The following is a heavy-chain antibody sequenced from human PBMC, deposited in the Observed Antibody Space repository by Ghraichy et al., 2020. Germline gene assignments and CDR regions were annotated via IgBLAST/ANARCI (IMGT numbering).Heavy chain of an antibody. D-gene: IGHD3-10*01. V-gene: IGHV4-61*01. CDR1: RGSVSSSSYY. CDR3: ARALNPLYYSGLGSPLMAV. CDR2: IHYRGST. J-gene: IGHJ6*02. Sequence: ETLSLTCTVSRGSVSSSSYYWSWIRQPPGKGLEWIGYIHYRGSTNYSPSLKSRVTISLDTSKNQVSLKLSSVTAADTAVYYCARALNPLYYSGLGSPLMAVWGQGTTVTVSS.